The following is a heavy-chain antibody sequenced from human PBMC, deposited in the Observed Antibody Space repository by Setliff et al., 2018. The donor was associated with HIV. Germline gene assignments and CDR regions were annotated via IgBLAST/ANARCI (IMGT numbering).Heavy chain of an antibody. Sequence: ASVKVSCKASGYTFTSYAMHWVRQAPGQGLGWMGWINTNTGNPTYAQGFTGRFVFSLDTSVSTAYLQISSLKAEDTAVYYCARGLGVRHGPHCYMDVWGKGTTVTVSS. CDR1: GYTFTSYA. J-gene: IGHJ6*03. CDR2: INTNTGNP. D-gene: IGHD3-16*01. V-gene: IGHV7-4-1*02. CDR3: ARGLGVRHGPHCYMDV.